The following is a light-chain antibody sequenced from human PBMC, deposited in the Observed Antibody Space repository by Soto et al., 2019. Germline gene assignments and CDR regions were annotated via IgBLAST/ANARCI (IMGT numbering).Light chain of an antibody. CDR1: QSISTW. CDR2: ATS. J-gene: IGKJ5*01. Sequence: DIHMTQSPSSLSASVGYIFTITCRASQSISTWLDWYQQKPGKAPKSLIYATSNLQSGVPSRLRGSGFGTEFTITISSLQTEDFETYYCQQYNTYPITFGQGTRLEIK. V-gene: IGKV1D-16*01. CDR3: QQYNTYPIT.